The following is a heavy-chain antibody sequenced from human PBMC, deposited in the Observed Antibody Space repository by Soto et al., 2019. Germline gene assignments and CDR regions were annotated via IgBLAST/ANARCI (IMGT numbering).Heavy chain of an antibody. D-gene: IGHD6-13*01. CDR1: GFTFSNYA. V-gene: IGHV3-23*01. CDR3: AKQQQSSCWIHNWFDP. CDR2: ISGNGGSA. J-gene: IGHJ5*02. Sequence: PGGSLRLSCAASGFTFSNYAMSWVRQAPGKGLEWVSAISGNGGSAYYADSVKGRFTISRDTSKNTLYLQMNSLTAEDTAVYYCAKQQQSSCWIHNWFDPWGKGTLVTVYS.